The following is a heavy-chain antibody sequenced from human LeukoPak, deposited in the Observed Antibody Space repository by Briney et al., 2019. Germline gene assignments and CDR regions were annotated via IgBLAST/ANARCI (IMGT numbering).Heavy chain of an antibody. Sequence: GGSLRLSCAASGFTFSSYGMHWVRQAPGKGLEWVAVISYDGSNKYYADSVKGRFTISRDNSKNTLYLQTNSLRAEDTAVYYCAKDPYGTFIIGDYWGQGTLVTVSS. J-gene: IGHJ4*02. CDR1: GFTFSSYG. CDR3: AKDPYGTFIIGDY. CDR2: ISYDGSNK. D-gene: IGHD1-14*01. V-gene: IGHV3-30*18.